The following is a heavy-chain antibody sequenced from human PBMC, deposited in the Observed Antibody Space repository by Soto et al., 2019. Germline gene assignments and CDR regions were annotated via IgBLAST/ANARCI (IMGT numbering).Heavy chain of an antibody. V-gene: IGHV1-18*03. CDR2: ISTYNGNT. Sequence: QVKLVQSGAEVKKPGASVKVSCKASGYTFTSYGISWVRQAPGQGLEWMGWISTYNGNTKYAQKLQGRVTMTTDSATSTAYRELMSVRSDDMDVFYCAREMVRGVGSDYWGQGTLVTVSS. CDR3: AREMVRGVGSDY. CDR1: GYTFTSYG. J-gene: IGHJ4*02. D-gene: IGHD3-10*01.